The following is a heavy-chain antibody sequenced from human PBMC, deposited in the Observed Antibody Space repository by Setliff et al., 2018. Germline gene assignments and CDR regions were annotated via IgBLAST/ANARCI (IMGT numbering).Heavy chain of an antibody. Sequence: PSETLSLTCTVSGGSISSGTFYWTWLRQPAGKGLEWIGHIYSSGNINYNPSLVSRVTISIDTSKSQFSLRLSSVTAADTAVYYCARSQWDGLWFKELLSNWGQGTLVTVSS. CDR3: ARSQWDGLWFKELLSN. D-gene: IGHD3-10*01. CDR2: IYSSGNI. J-gene: IGHJ4*02. CDR1: GGSISSGTFY. V-gene: IGHV4-61*09.